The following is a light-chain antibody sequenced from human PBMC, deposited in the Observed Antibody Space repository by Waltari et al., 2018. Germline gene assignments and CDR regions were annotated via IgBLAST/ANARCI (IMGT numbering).Light chain of an antibody. V-gene: IGKV3-15*01. CDR1: QSVSSN. CDR3: QQYNNWPLT. J-gene: IGKJ4*01. Sequence: XIVMTQXPXTXSVSXXXXXXXSCRASQSVSSNLAWYQQKPGQAPRLLIYGASTRANGIPARFSGGGSGTEFTLTISSLQSEDFTVYYCQQYNNWPLTFGGGTKVEIK. CDR2: GAS.